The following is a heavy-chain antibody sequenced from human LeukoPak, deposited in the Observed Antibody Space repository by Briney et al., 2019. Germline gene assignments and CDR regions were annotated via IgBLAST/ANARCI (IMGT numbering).Heavy chain of an antibody. CDR3: ARDATPDGVILDY. Sequence: QPGASLRLSCAASGFTFSSHWMTWVRQAPGKGLEWVANINQDGSEEYYVDSLMGRFSISRDNAKKSLYLQMNSLRADDRAVYYCARDATPDGVILDYWGQGALVTVSS. CDR2: INQDGSEE. J-gene: IGHJ4*02. V-gene: IGHV3-7*05. D-gene: IGHD2-8*02. CDR1: GFTFSSHW.